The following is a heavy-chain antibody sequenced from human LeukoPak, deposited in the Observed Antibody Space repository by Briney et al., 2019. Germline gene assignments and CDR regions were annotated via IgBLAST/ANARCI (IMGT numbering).Heavy chain of an antibody. CDR2: IYHTGST. V-gene: IGHV4-59*01. CDR3: ASRKSYSGYFDY. Sequence: PSETLSLTCTFSGGSMNTYWWSWIRQPPGKGLEWIGLIYHTGSTNYNPSLKSRATISVDTSKNQFSLKVRSVTAADTAVYYCASRKSYSGYFDYWGQGTLVTASS. D-gene: IGHD5-12*01. J-gene: IGHJ4*02. CDR1: GGSMNTYW.